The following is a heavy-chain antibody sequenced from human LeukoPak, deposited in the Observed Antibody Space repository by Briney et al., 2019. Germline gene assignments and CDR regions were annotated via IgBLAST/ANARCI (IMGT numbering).Heavy chain of an antibody. V-gene: IGHV3-21*01. Sequence: GGSLRLSCAASGFTFSSYSMNWVRQAPGKGLEWVSSISSSSSYIYYADSVKGRFTISRDNSNTTLYLQMNSLRADDTALYYCAKDRGLFFHYYYGMDVWGQGTTVTVSS. J-gene: IGHJ6*02. D-gene: IGHD3-10*01. CDR3: AKDRGLFFHYYYGMDV. CDR2: ISSSSSYI. CDR1: GFTFSSYS.